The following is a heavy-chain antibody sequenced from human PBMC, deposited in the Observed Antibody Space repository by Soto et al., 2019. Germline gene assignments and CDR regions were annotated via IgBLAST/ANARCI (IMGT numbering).Heavy chain of an antibody. V-gene: IGHV3-23*01. Sequence: EVQLLESGGGLVQPGGSLRLSCAASGFTFSSYAMRWVRQAPGKGLEWVSAITGSGGGTYYADSVKGRFTISRDNSKNTLYLQMSSLRAEDTAVFYCAKGGITVADYYFDYWGQGTLVTVSS. D-gene: IGHD6-19*01. CDR3: AKGGITVADYYFDY. CDR1: GFTFSSYA. CDR2: ITGSGGGT. J-gene: IGHJ4*02.